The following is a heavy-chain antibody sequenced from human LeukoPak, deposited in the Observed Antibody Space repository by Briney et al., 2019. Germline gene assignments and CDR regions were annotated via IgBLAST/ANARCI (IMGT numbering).Heavy chain of an antibody. CDR2: ISGSGGST. Sequence: GGSLRLSCAASGFTFSSYAMSWVRQAPGKGLEWVSAISGSGGSTYYADSVKGRFTISRDNSKNTLYLQMNSLRAEDAAVYYCAKQLAAGGTGYWGQGTLVTVSS. J-gene: IGHJ4*02. V-gene: IGHV3-23*01. CDR1: GFTFSSYA. CDR3: AKQLAAGGTGY. D-gene: IGHD6-13*01.